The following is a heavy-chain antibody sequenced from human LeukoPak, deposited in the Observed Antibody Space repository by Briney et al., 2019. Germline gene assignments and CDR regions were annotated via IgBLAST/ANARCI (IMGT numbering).Heavy chain of an antibody. V-gene: IGHV3-21*01. CDR3: AELGITMIGGV. Sequence: GGSLRLSCAASGFTFSSYSMNWVRQAPGKGLEWVSFISGTSSYIYYADSVKGRFTISRDNAKNSLYLQMNSLRAEDTAVYYCAELGITMIGGVWGKGTTVTISS. D-gene: IGHD3-10*02. CDR2: ISGTSSYI. J-gene: IGHJ6*04. CDR1: GFTFSSYS.